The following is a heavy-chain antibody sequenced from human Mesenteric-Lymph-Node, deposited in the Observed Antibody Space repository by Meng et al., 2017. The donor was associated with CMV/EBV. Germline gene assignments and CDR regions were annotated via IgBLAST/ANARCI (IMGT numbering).Heavy chain of an antibody. CDR2: IRYDEGKT. V-gene: IGHV3-30*02. CDR3: FRGHYDGA. J-gene: IGHJ5*01. Sequence: GESLKISCVASGLTFNIYGMHWVRRAPGKGLEWVAFIRYDEGKTDYADSVKGRFTISRDKSKNTLYLQMNSLRPEDTAVYYCFRGHYDGAWGHGTLVTVSS. D-gene: IGHD3-16*01. CDR1: GLTFNIYG.